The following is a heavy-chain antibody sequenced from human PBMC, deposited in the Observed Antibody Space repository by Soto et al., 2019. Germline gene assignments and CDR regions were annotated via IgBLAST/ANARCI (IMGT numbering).Heavy chain of an antibody. J-gene: IGHJ4*02. CDR2: IYYSGST. CDR3: ASSRDRGSFWSGYYRGGIGY. CDR1: GGSISSSSYY. V-gene: IGHV4-39*01. D-gene: IGHD3-3*01. Sequence: SETLSLTCTVSGGSISSSSYYWGWIRQPPXKGLEWIGSIYYSGSTYYNPSLKSRVTISVDTSKNQFSLKLSSVTAADTAVYYCASSRDRGSFWSGYYRGGIGYWGQGTLVTVSS.